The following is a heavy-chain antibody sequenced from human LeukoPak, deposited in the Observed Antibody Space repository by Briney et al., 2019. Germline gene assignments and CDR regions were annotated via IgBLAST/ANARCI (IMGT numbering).Heavy chain of an antibody. Sequence: SETLSLTCAVYGGSFSGYYWSWIRQPPGKGLEWIGEINHSGSTNYNPSLKSRVTISVDTSKNQFSLKLSSVTAADTAEYYCARGGGAMVRGVRRRNWFDPWGQGTLVTVSS. CDR2: INHSGST. CDR1: GGSFSGYY. V-gene: IGHV4-34*01. D-gene: IGHD3-10*01. J-gene: IGHJ5*02. CDR3: ARGGGAMVRGVRRRNWFDP.